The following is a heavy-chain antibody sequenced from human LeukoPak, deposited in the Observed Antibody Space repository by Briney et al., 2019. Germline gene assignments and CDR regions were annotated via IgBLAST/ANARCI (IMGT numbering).Heavy chain of an antibody. Sequence: ASVKVSCKASGYTFTSYYMHWVRQAPGQGLEWMGIINPSGGSTSYAQKFQGRVTMTRDTSTSTVYMELSSLRSEDTAVYYCARDLFIAVAGTLPVETDYWGQGTLVTVSS. V-gene: IGHV1-46*01. CDR1: GYTFTSYY. CDR2: INPSGGST. CDR3: ARDLFIAVAGTLPVETDY. D-gene: IGHD6-19*01. J-gene: IGHJ4*02.